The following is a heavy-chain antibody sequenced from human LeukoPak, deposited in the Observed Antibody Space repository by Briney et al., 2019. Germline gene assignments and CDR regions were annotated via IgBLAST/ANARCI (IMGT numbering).Heavy chain of an antibody. D-gene: IGHD1-1*01. CDR2: ISGSGDST. J-gene: IGHJ4*02. V-gene: IGHV3-23*01. CDR3: AKSRSGSANWALQIFDN. CDR1: GFTFRSYA. Sequence: PGGSLRLSYAASGFTFRSYAMSCVRQAPGKGLEWVSAISGSGDSTYYADSVKGRFTISRDNSKNTLFLQMNSLRAEDTAVYFCAKSRSGSANWALQIFDNWGQGTLVTVSS.